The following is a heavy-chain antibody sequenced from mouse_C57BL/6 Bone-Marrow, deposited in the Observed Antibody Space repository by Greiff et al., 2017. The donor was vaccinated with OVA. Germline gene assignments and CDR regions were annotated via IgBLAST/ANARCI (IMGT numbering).Heavy chain of an antibody. V-gene: IGHV5-17*01. J-gene: IGHJ2*01. CDR3: AWGDYGYFDY. Sequence: EVKLVESGGGLVKPGGSLKLSCAASGFTFSDYGMHWVRQAPEKGLEWVAYISTGNGTIYYADTVKGRSTLSRDNAKNTLFLQMTSLRSEYTAVDYCAWGDYGYFDYWGQGTTLTVSA. D-gene: IGHD2-4*01. CDR2: ISTGNGTI. CDR1: GFTFSDYG.